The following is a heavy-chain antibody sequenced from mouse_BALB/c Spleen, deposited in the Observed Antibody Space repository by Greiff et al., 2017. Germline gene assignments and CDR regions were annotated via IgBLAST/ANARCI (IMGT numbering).Heavy chain of an antibody. Sequence: QVQLQQSGAELARPGASVKLSCKASGYTFTSYWMQWVKQRPGQGLEWIGAIYPGDGDTRYTQKFKGKATLTADKSSSTAYMQLSSLASEDSAVYYCARRGYYGSSYRNYFDYWGQGTTLTVSS. CDR1: GYTFTSYW. CDR3: ARRGYYGSSYRNYFDY. V-gene: IGHV1-87*01. J-gene: IGHJ2*01. CDR2: IYPGDGDT. D-gene: IGHD1-1*01.